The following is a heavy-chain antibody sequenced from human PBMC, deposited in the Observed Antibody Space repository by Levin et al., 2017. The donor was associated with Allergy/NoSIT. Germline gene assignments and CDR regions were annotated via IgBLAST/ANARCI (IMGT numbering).Heavy chain of an antibody. Sequence: LSETLSLTCTVSGGSFSSGSYYWSWIRQPPGKGLEWIGYIYYSGTTNYNPSLKSRVTISVDTSKNQFSLKLSSVTAADTAVYYCARTFSSSWTVPVENWGQGTLVTVSS. J-gene: IGHJ4*02. CDR1: GGSFSSGSYY. CDR3: ARTFSSSWTVPVEN. D-gene: IGHD6-13*01. CDR2: IYYSGTT. V-gene: IGHV4-61*01.